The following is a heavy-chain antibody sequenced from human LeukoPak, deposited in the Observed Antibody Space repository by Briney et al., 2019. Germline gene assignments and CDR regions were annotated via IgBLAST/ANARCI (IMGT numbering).Heavy chain of an antibody. CDR1: GFTFSTYP. CDR2: IGGSSSSI. J-gene: IGHJ4*02. D-gene: IGHD1-14*01. CDR3: AREESEGFDY. Sequence: GGSLRLSWEASGFTFSTYPMNWVRQAPGQGLEWVSSIGGSSSSIYYADSLKGRFTISRDNAKNSLYLQMNSLRAEDTAVYYCAREESEGFDYWGQGTLVTVSS. V-gene: IGHV3-21*01.